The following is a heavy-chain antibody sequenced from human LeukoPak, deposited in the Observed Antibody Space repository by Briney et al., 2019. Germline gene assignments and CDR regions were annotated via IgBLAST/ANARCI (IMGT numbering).Heavy chain of an antibody. CDR1: GFTFSSYS. V-gene: IGHV3-21*01. CDR2: ISSNSIYV. CDR3: ARDQVDRIWYFDY. J-gene: IGHJ4*02. D-gene: IGHD1-14*01. Sequence: GSLRLSRAASGFTFSSYSMNLVRPAPGEGLEVVSSISSNSIYVFYADSMKGRFTISRDNAKNSLSLQMNSLRAEDTAVYYCARDQVDRIWYFDYWGQGTLVTVSS.